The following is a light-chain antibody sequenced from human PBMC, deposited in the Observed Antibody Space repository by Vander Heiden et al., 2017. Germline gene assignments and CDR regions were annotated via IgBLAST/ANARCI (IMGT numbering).Light chain of an antibody. CDR2: DDR. J-gene: IGLJ2*01. V-gene: IGLV3-21*02. Sequence: VVTQPPSVSVGPGQTDRITCGGNNMGSKSVHWYQHKPAQAPVLFVYDDRDRPSGIPERFSGSNSGNTATLTISRVEAGDEADYYCQVWDNTSDHLGIFGGGTRLTVL. CDR3: QVWDNTSDHLGI. CDR1: NMGSKS.